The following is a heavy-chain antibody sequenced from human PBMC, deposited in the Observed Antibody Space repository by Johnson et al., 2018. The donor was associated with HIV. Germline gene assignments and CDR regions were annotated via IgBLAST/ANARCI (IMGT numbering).Heavy chain of an antibody. Sequence: VQLVESGGGVVQPGRSLRLSCVASGFTFSSYGMHWVRQAPGKGLEWVAVISYDGNNKYYADSVKGRVTISRDNATNSLYLQMSSLRPEDTALYYCAKDMGCGADCYQISITMTVGGAFDIWGQGTMVTVSS. V-gene: IGHV3-30*18. CDR1: GFTFSSYG. CDR3: AKDMGCGADCYQISITMTVGGAFDI. J-gene: IGHJ3*02. CDR2: ISYDGNNK. D-gene: IGHD2-21*02.